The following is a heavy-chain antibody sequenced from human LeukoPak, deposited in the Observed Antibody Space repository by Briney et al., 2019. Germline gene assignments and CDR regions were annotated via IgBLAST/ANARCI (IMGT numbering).Heavy chain of an antibody. V-gene: IGHV3-30*18. CDR3: AKDNVAAAGRYFDY. D-gene: IGHD6-13*01. J-gene: IGHJ4*02. CDR2: ISYDGGNN. Sequence: GGSLRLSCAASGFTFSSYVMHWVRRAAGQGLEWVALISYDGGNNYFADSVKSRFTISRDNSKNTLYLQMHSLRAADTAVYYCAKDNVAAAGRYFDYWGQGTLVTVSS. CDR1: GFTFSSYV.